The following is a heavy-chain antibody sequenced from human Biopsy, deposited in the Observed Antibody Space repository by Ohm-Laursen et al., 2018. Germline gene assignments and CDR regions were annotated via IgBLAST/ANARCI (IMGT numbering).Heavy chain of an antibody. CDR3: ARATYSSGHKIDS. CDR1: GFVVSGTQ. V-gene: IGHV3-53*01. Sequence: SLRLSCTAPGFVVSGTQMSWVRQAPRKGLEWVPVIYSGDSTYYADSVKGRFTISRDESKNTLYLQMNRLRAEDTAVYHCARATYSSGHKIDSWGQGTLVTVSS. J-gene: IGHJ4*02. CDR2: IYSGDST. D-gene: IGHD6-25*01.